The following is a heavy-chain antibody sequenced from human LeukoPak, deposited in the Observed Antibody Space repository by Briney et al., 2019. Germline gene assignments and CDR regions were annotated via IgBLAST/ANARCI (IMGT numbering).Heavy chain of an antibody. V-gene: IGHV1-69*05. Sequence: ASVKVSXKAPGGTFSSYAISWVRQAPGQGLEWMGRIIPIFGTANYAQKFQGRVTITTDESTSTAYMELSSLRSEDTAVYYCARGTPTVTTSRFDPWGQGTLVTVSS. CDR3: ARGTPTVTTSRFDP. J-gene: IGHJ5*02. CDR2: IIPIFGTA. D-gene: IGHD4-17*01. CDR1: GGTFSSYA.